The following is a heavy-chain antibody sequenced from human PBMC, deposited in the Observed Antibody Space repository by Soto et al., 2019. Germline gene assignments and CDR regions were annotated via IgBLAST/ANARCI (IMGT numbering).Heavy chain of an antibody. CDR1: GFTFSTYS. CDR2: ISSNGRST. V-gene: IGHV3-64*01. CDR3: ARDRCTNGVCYAPSDY. Sequence: GGSMRLSCATSGFTFSTYSVHWVRQAPGKGLEYVSAISSNGRSTYYANSVKGRFTISRDNSKNTLYLQMDSLRAEDMAVYYCARDRCTNGVCYAPSDYWGQGTLVTVSS. D-gene: IGHD2-8*01. J-gene: IGHJ4*02.